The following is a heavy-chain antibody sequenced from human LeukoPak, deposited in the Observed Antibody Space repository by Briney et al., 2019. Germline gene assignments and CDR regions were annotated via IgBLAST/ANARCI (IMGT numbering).Heavy chain of an antibody. Sequence: PSETLSLTCTVSGGSISSYYWSWIRQPPGKGLEWIGYIYYSGSTNYNLSLKSRVTISVDTSKNQFSLKLSSVTAADTAVCYCARARRRDTVPAAIAPYYYYYMDGCGKGTTVTISS. CDR2: IYYSGST. CDR1: GGSISSYY. CDR3: ARARRRDTVPAAIAPYYYYYMDG. V-gene: IGHV4-59*01. J-gene: IGHJ6*03. D-gene: IGHD2-2*02.